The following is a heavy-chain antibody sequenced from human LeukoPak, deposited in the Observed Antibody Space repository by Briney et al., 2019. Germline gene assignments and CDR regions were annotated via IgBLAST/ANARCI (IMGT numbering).Heavy chain of an antibody. CDR1: GGSISSYY. Sequence: SETLSLTCTVSGGSISSYYWSWIRQPPGKGLEWIGYIYYSGSTNYNPSLKSRVTISVDTSKNQFSLKLSSVTAADTAVYYCASAPLYGSGSSNRGGTFVSLDYFDYWGQGTLVTVSS. V-gene: IGHV4-59*01. D-gene: IGHD3-10*01. J-gene: IGHJ4*02. CDR3: ASAPLYGSGSSNRGGTFVSLDYFDY. CDR2: IYYSGST.